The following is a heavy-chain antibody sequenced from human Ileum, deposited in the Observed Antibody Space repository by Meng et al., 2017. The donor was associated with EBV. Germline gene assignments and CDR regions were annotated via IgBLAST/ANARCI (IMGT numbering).Heavy chain of an antibody. CDR1: GGSISSSNW. V-gene: IGHV4-4*02. CDR3: ARESYSDSSGYYSLDY. D-gene: IGHD3-22*01. CDR2: IHHTEST. J-gene: IGHJ4*02. Sequence: QGQLQEAGPGLVKPSGTLSRTCAVSGGSISSSNWWSWVRQAPGKGLEWIGEIHHTESTNYNPSLKSRVTISVDKSKNQFSLKLSSVTAADTAVYYCARESYSDSSGYYSLDYWGQGSLVTVSS.